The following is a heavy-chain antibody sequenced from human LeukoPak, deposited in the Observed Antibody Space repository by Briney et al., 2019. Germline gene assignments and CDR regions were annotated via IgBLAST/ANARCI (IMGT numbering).Heavy chain of an antibody. CDR2: IYYSGST. CDR3: ATNSIYGTYGMDV. CDR1: GGSISSYY. Sequence: SETLSLTCTVSGGSISSYYWSWIRQPPGKGLEWIGYIYYSGSTNYNPSLKSRVTISVDTSKNQFSLKLSSVTAADTAVYYCATNSIYGTYGMDVWGQGTTVTVSS. D-gene: IGHD1-14*01. J-gene: IGHJ6*02. V-gene: IGHV4-59*12.